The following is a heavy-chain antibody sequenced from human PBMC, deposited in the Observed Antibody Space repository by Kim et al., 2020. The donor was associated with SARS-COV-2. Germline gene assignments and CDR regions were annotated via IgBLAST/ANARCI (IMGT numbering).Heavy chain of an antibody. CDR2: ISGDGGST. V-gene: IGHV3-43*02. J-gene: IGHJ6*02. Sequence: GGSLRLSCAASGFTFDDYAMHWVRQAPGKGLEWVSLISGDGGSTYYADSVKGRFTISRDNSKNSLYLQMNSLRTEDTALYYCAKDSRGSSGSYLAGDYYYGMDVWGQGTTVTVSS. D-gene: IGHD1-26*01. CDR1: GFTFDDYA. CDR3: AKDSRGSSGSYLAGDYYYGMDV.